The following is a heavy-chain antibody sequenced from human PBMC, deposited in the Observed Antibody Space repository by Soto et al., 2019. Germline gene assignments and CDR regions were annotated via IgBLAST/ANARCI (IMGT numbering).Heavy chain of an antibody. CDR2: IYYSGST. V-gene: IGHV4-39*01. Sequence: SSETLSLTCTVSGGSISSSSYYWGWIRQPPGKGLEWIGSIYYSGSTYYNPSLKSRVTISVDTSKNQFSLKLSSVTAADTAVYYCARQVDKGIAAARGWFDPSGQGTLVTVYS. J-gene: IGHJ5*02. D-gene: IGHD6-13*01. CDR3: ARQVDKGIAAARGWFDP. CDR1: GGSISSSSYY.